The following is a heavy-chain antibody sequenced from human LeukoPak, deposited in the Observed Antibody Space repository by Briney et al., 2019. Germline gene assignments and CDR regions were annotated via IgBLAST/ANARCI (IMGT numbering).Heavy chain of an antibody. CDR1: GGTFSSYA. D-gene: IGHD4-23*01. J-gene: IGHJ6*03. V-gene: IGHV1-69*05. Sequence: APVKVSCKASGGTFSSYAISWVRQAPGQGLEWMGGIIPIFGTANYAQKFQGRVTITTDESTSTAYMELSSLRSEDTAVYYCARGGGNSHYYYYMDVWGKGTTVTVSS. CDR2: IIPIFGTA. CDR3: ARGGGNSHYYYYMDV.